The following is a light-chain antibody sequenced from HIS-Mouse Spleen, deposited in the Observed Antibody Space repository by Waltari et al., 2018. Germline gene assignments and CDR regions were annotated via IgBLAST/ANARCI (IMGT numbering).Light chain of an antibody. J-gene: IGLJ3*02. CDR1: SRGAGRYNS. CDR3: CSYAGSYTWV. Sequence: QSALTQPRSLSRPPGQPVTLSLTRTSRGAGRYNSVCWYQQHPGQAPKLMIYDVSERPSGVPERFSGSKSGNTASLTICGLQAEDEADYYCCSYAGSYTWVFGGGTKLTVL. CDR2: DVS. V-gene: IGLV2-11*01.